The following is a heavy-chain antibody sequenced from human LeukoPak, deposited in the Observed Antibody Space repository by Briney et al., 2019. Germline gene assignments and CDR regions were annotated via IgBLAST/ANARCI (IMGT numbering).Heavy chain of an antibody. V-gene: IGHV3-33*01. CDR1: GFTFSSYG. J-gene: IGHJ3*02. D-gene: IGHD6-19*01. Sequence: PGRSLRLSCAASGFTFSSYGMHWVRQAPGKGLEWVAVIWYDGSNKYYADSVKGRLTISRDNSKNTLYLQMNSLRAEDTAVYYCARDRGSGWYNHDAFDIWGQGTMVTVSS. CDR3: ARDRGSGWYNHDAFDI. CDR2: IWYDGSNK.